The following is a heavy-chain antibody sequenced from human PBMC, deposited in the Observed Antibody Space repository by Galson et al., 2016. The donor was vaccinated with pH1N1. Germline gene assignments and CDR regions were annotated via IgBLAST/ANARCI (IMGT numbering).Heavy chain of an antibody. Sequence: SVKVSCKASGGTFNSDSINWVRQAPGQGLEWMGGIIPLSDAAKYPQKFQGRVTITTDRYTRTTYMEMSSLRYEDTAVYFCAKWGGRNAFEIWGQGTMITVSS. CDR1: GGTFNSDS. J-gene: IGHJ3*02. CDR3: AKWGGRNAFEI. V-gene: IGHV1-69*05. CDR2: IIPLSDAA. D-gene: IGHD3-16*01.